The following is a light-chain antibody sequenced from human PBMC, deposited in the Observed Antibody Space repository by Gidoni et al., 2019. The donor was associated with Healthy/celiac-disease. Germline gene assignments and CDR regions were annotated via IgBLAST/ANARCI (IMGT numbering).Light chain of an antibody. V-gene: IGLV3-19*01. CDR3: NSRDSSGNHHVV. CDR1: SLRSYY. Sequence: SSELTQDPAVSVAFGQTVRITCQGDSLRSYYASRYQQKPGQAPVLVIYGKNNRPSGIPDRFSGSSSGNTASLTITGAQAEDEADYYCNSRDSSGNHHVVFGGGTKLTVL. J-gene: IGLJ2*01. CDR2: GKN.